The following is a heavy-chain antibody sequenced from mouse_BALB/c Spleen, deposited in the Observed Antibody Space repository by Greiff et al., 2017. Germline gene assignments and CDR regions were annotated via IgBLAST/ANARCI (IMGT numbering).Heavy chain of an antibody. CDR1: GYTFTSYW. V-gene: IGHV1-7*01. D-gene: IGHD2-14*01. CDR3: ARSNYRAY. J-gene: IGHJ3*01. Sequence: VQLQQSGAELAKPGASVKMSCKASGYTFTSYWMHWVKQRPGQGLEWIGYINPSTGYTEYNQKFKDKATLTADKSSSTAYMQLSRLTSEDSAVYYCARSNYRAYGGQGTLVTVSA. CDR2: INPSTGYT.